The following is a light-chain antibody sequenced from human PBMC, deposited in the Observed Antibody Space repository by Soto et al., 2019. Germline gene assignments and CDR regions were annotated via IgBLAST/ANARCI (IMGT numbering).Light chain of an antibody. V-gene: IGKV1-8*01. Sequence: AIRMTQSPSSLSASTGDRVTITCRASQGISSYLAWYQQKPGKAPKLLIYAASTLQSGVPSRFSGSGSGTDFTLTISCLQSEDFATYYCQRYDSVPFTFGGGTKVEIK. CDR2: AAS. J-gene: IGKJ4*01. CDR3: QRYDSVPFT. CDR1: QGISSY.